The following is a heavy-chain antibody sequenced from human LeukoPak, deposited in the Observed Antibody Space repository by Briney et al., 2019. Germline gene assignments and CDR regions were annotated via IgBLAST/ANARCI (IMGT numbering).Heavy chain of an antibody. CDR1: GFTFSSYG. V-gene: IGHV3-48*04. D-gene: IGHD4-23*01. J-gene: IGHJ4*02. Sequence: PGGSLRLSCAASGFTFSSYGMSWVRQASGKGLEWVSAISGSGSTIYYADSVKGRFTISRDNAKNSLYLQMNSLRAEDTAVYYCARDYGGSSPFDYWGQGTLVTVSS. CDR2: ISGSGSTI. CDR3: ARDYGGSSPFDY.